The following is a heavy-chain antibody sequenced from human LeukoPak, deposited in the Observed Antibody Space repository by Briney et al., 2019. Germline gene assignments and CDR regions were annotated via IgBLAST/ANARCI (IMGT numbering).Heavy chain of an antibody. J-gene: IGHJ4*02. CDR1: GFTLSNFW. Sequence: GGSLRLSCAASGFTLSNFWMNWVRQAPGKGLEWVAIINRDGTQKHYVDSVRGRFTISRDNAKNSLYLQMNSLRAEDTAAYYCARDPRTGSYYDYWGQGTLVTVSS. V-gene: IGHV3-7*05. CDR3: ARDPRTGSYYDY. CDR2: INRDGTQK. D-gene: IGHD2-8*02.